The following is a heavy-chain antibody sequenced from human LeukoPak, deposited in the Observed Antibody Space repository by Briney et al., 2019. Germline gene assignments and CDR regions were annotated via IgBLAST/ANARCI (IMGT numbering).Heavy chain of an antibody. CDR3: ARDSDDRSWNGLFDY. Sequence: GGSLRLSCAASGFTFSTYWMSWVRQAPGKGLEWEASIKQDGSDKYYVDSVKGRFTISRDNAKNSLYLQMNSLRAEDTAVYYCARDSDDRSWNGLFDYWGQGTLVTVSS. CDR2: IKQDGSDK. V-gene: IGHV3-7*01. J-gene: IGHJ4*02. D-gene: IGHD6-13*01. CDR1: GFTFSTYW.